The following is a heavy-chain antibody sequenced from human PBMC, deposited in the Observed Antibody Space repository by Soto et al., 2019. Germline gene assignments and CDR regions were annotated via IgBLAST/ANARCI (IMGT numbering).Heavy chain of an antibody. J-gene: IGHJ1*01. CDR1: GFTFSSYA. CDR3: ARDQEQWPGGYFQH. D-gene: IGHD6-19*01. CDR2: ISYDGSNK. Sequence: QVQLVESGGGVVQPGRSLRLSCAASGFTFSSYAMHWVRQAPGKGLEWVAVISYDGSNKYYADSGKGRFTISRDNSKNTLYLQMNSLRAEDTAVYYCARDQEQWPGGYFQHWGQGTLVTVSS. V-gene: IGHV3-30-3*01.